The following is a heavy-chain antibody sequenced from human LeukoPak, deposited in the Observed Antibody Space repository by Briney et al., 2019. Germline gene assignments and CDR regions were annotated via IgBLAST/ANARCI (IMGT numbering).Heavy chain of an antibody. D-gene: IGHD6-13*01. J-gene: IGHJ4*02. Sequence: SLRLSCAASGFTFGDYAMHCVRQAPGKGLEWVSGISWNGGSVGYADSVKGRFTISRDSAKNSLYLQMNSLRADDTALYYCAKDRSSSWYALSYGGQGTLVTVSS. CDR1: GFTFGDYA. CDR3: AKDRSSSWYALSY. V-gene: IGHV3-9*01. CDR2: ISWNGGSV.